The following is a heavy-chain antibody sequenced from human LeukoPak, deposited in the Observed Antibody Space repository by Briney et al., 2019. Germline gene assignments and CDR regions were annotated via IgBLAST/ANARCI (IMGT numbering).Heavy chain of an antibody. CDR1: GFTVSSNY. CDR3: ARDQLGDWYFDL. J-gene: IGHJ2*01. D-gene: IGHD1-1*01. V-gene: IGHV3-53*01. CDR2: IYSGGST. Sequence: GGSLRLSCAAPGFTVSSNYMSWVRQAPGKGLEWVSVIYSGGSTYYADSVKGRFTISRDNSKNTLYLQMNSLRAEDTAVYYCARDQLGDWYFDLWGRGTLVTVSS.